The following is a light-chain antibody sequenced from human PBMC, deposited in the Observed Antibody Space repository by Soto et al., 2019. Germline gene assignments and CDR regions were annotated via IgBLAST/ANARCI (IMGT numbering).Light chain of an antibody. CDR3: SSYTSSNTL. CDR2: DVS. V-gene: IGLV2-14*01. Sequence: QSALTQPASVSGSPGQSITISCTGASSDVDGYNYVSWYQQHPGKAPKLMIYDVSNRPSGVSNRFSGSKSGNTASLTISGLQAEDEADYYCSSYTSSNTLFGGGTKVTVL. CDR1: SSDVDGYNY. J-gene: IGLJ2*01.